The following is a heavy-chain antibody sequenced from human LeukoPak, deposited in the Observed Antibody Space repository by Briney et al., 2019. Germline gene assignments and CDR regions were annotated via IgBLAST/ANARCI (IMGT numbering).Heavy chain of an antibody. CDR3: ARYSNLISGAGWVDY. CDR1: GYPFTSNW. Sequence: KSVESLKISCKCSGYPFTSNWIGWVRQMPGKGLEWMGLIFPGDSDTRYGPSFQGQVTFSADRSISTAYLQWSSLKASDTAMYYCARYSNLISGAGWVDYWGQGTLVTVSS. J-gene: IGHJ4*02. CDR2: IFPGDSDT. V-gene: IGHV5-51*01. D-gene: IGHD6-13*01.